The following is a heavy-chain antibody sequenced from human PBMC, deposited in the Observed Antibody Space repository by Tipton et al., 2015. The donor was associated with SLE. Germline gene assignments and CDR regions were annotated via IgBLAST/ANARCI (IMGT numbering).Heavy chain of an antibody. J-gene: IGHJ6*03. CDR1: GGSISSGTYY. Sequence: TLSLTCTVSGGSISSGTYYWSWIRQHPGKGLEWIGYIYYSGSTYYNPSLKSRVTISVDTSTNQFSLRLRSVAAADTAVYYCARAQGGGSTYMDVWGKGTTVTVSS. CDR2: IYYSGST. D-gene: IGHD3-16*01. CDR3: ARAQGGGSTYMDV. V-gene: IGHV4-31*03.